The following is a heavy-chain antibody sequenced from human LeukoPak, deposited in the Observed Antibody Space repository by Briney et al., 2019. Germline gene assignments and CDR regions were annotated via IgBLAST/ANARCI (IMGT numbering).Heavy chain of an antibody. V-gene: IGHV4-30-4*08. D-gene: IGHD3-22*01. CDR2: IYYSGST. CDR3: ARGRSGVLSMDV. Sequence: SETLSLTCTVSGGSISSGDYYWSWIRQPPGKGLEWIGYIYYSGSTSYNPSLKSRVTISVDTSKNQFSLRLTSVTAADTAVYYCARGRSGVLSMDVWGKGTTVTVSS. CDR1: GGSISSGDYY. J-gene: IGHJ6*03.